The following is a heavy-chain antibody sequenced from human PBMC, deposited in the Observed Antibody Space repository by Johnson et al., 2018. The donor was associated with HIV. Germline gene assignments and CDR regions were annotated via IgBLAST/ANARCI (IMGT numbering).Heavy chain of an antibody. V-gene: IGHV3-74*02. J-gene: IGHJ3*02. CDR3: ARYSSSSRDTFDI. CDR1: GFTFSSYW. Sequence: VQLVESGGDVVQPGRSLRLSCAASGFTFSSYWMHWVRQAPGKGLVWVSRINSDGSSTSYADSVKGRFTISRDNAKNSLYLQMNSLRAEDTAVYYCARYSSSSRDTFDIWGQGTMVTVSS. D-gene: IGHD6-13*01. CDR2: INSDGSST.